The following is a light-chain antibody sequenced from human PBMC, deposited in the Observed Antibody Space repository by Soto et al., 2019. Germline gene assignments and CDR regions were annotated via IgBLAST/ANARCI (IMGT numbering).Light chain of an antibody. CDR1: QRISSF. CDR3: HQYNTYST. J-gene: IGKJ1*01. CDR2: KAS. V-gene: IGKV1-5*03. Sequence: DIQMPQSTSTLAASVGDRVIITCRASQRISSFLAWYQQRPGKAPKLLIYKASMLQSGVPSRFSGSGSGTEFTLTISSLQPDDIATYYCHQYNTYSTFGQGTKVDI.